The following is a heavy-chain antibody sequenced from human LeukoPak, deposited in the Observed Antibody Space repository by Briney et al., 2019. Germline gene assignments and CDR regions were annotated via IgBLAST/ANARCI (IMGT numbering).Heavy chain of an antibody. V-gene: IGHV4-39*07. Sequence: SETLSLTCTVSGGSISSSSYYWGWIRQPPGKGLEWIGSIYYSGSTYYNPSLKSRVTISVDTSKNQFSLKLSSVTAADTAVYYCARDRLNNHYYHRSSVIDYWGQGTLVTVSS. D-gene: IGHD3-22*01. CDR3: ARDRLNNHYYHRSSVIDY. J-gene: IGHJ4*02. CDR1: GGSISSSSYY. CDR2: IYYSGST.